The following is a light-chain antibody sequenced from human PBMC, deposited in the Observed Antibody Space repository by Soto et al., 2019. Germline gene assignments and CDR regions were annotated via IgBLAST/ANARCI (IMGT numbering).Light chain of an antibody. CDR1: STDVTGRNY. Sequence: QSVLTQPASVSGSPGQSITISCTGTSTDVTGRNYVSWYQQHPGKAPKVIIYEVTNRPSGISNRFSGSKSGNTASLTISGLQAEGEADYHCCSYTSGTSVFGTGTKVTVL. CDR3: CSYTSGTSV. CDR2: EVT. J-gene: IGLJ1*01. V-gene: IGLV2-14*01.